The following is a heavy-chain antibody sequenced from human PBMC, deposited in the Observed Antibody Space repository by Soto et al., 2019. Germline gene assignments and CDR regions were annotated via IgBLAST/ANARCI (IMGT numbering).Heavy chain of an antibody. CDR3: VRDRYSSSGWFDP. Sequence: SQTLSLTCAISGDSVSSYSAAWNWIRQSPSGGLEWLGRTYYRSRFFSDYAESVKSRIIINPDTSKNQFSRQLKSVTPEDTAVYYCVRDRYSSSGWFDPWGQGTPVTVSS. CDR1: GDSVSSYSAA. J-gene: IGHJ5*02. CDR2: TYYRSRFFS. D-gene: IGHD3-10*01. V-gene: IGHV6-1*01.